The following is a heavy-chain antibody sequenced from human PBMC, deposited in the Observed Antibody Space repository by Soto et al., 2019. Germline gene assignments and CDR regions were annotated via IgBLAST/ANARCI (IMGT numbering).Heavy chain of an antibody. Sequence: GGSLRLSCAASGFTFSSCAMSWVRQAPGKGLEWVSAISGSGGSTYYADSVKGRFTISRDDSKNTLYLQMNSLRAEDTAVYYCAKVGSGYYYDSSGYWDDAFDIWGQGTMVTVSS. D-gene: IGHD3-22*01. V-gene: IGHV3-23*01. CDR2: ISGSGGST. J-gene: IGHJ3*02. CDR3: AKVGSGYYYDSSGYWDDAFDI. CDR1: GFTFSSCA.